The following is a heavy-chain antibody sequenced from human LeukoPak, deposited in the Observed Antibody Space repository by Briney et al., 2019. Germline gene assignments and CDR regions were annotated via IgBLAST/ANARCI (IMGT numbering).Heavy chain of an antibody. V-gene: IGHV3-23*01. CDR3: ARGGGKVAALFDY. CDR1: GFTFSSYG. D-gene: IGHD3-16*01. J-gene: IGHJ4*02. CDR2: ISGSGGST. Sequence: GGSLRLSCAASGFTFSSYGMSWVRQAPGKGLEWVSAISGSGGSTYYADSVKGRFTISRDNSKNTLYLQMNSLRAEDTALYYCARGGGKVAALFDYWGQGTLVTVSS.